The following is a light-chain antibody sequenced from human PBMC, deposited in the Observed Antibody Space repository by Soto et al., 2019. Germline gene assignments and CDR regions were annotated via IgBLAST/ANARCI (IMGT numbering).Light chain of an antibody. CDR3: QVWDIMTDNYV. Sequence: QSALTQPRSVSGSPGQSVTISCTGTSSDVGAYNYVSWYQHHPGKAPKVMIYDVSERPSGVPDRFSGSKSDNKASLTISGLQAEDEADYYCQVWDIMTDNYVFGGGTKLTVL. J-gene: IGLJ1*01. CDR2: DVS. CDR1: SSDVGAYNY. V-gene: IGLV2-11*01.